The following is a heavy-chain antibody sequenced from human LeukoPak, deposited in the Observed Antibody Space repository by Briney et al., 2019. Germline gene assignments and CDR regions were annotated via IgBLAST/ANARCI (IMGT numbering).Heavy chain of an antibody. Sequence: PGRSLRLSCAVSGFTFRNAGMNWVRQAPGKGLEWVAVISYDGSNKYYADSVKGRFTISRDNSKNTLYLQMNSLRAEDTAVYYCARSGTGDSDYWGQGTLVTVSS. J-gene: IGHJ4*02. CDR2: ISYDGSNK. CDR1: GFTFRNAG. CDR3: ARSGTGDSDY. V-gene: IGHV3-30*19. D-gene: IGHD1-1*01.